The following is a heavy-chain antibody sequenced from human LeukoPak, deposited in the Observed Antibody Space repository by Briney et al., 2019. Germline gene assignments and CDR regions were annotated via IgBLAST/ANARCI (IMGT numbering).Heavy chain of an antibody. CDR3: ARILGNYFDY. J-gene: IGHJ4*02. V-gene: IGHV4-38-2*01. Sequence: SETLSLTCAVSGYSISSGYYWGWIRQPPGKGLEWIGSIYHSGSTYYNPSLKSRVTISVDTSKSQFSLKLSSVTAADTAVYYCARILGNYFDYWGQGTLVTVSS. D-gene: IGHD2-15*01. CDR1: GYSISSGYY. CDR2: IYHSGST.